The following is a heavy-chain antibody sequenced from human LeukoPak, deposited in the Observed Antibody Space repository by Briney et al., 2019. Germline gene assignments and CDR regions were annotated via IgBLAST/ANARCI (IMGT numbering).Heavy chain of an antibody. CDR2: IYPGDSDT. V-gene: IGHV5-51*01. CDR1: GYSFTSYW. CDR3: ARQDYYDSSGYTRPIDY. J-gene: IGHJ4*02. D-gene: IGHD3-22*01. Sequence: GESLKISCKGSGYSFTSYWIGWVRQMPGKGLEWMGIIYPGDSDTRYSPSFQGHVTISADKSISTAYLQWSSLKASDTAMYYCARQDYYDSSGYTRPIDYWGQGTLVTVSS.